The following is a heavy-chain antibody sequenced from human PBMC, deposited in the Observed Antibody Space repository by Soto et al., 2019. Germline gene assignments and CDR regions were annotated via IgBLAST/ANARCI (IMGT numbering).Heavy chain of an antibody. CDR2: INPDDDTK. CDR3: AGVINRVSEWLQDY. Sequence: QVQLVQSGAEVKEPGASVKVSCKASGYTLTNYYMHWVRQAPGQGLEWMGIINPDDDTKYYAQKYQGRVSPTRDTSTSTNCMELSSLSSHDTAEYDCAGVINRVSEWLQDYGGQGTLVTVSS. V-gene: IGHV1-46*01. J-gene: IGHJ4*02. CDR1: GYTLTNYY. D-gene: IGHD3-3*01.